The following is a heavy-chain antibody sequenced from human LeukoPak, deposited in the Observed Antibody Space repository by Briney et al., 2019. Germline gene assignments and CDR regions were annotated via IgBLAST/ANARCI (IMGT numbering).Heavy chain of an antibody. V-gene: IGHV4-38-2*02. Sequence: SKTLSLTCAVSGYSISSGYYWGWIRQPPGKGLEWIGSIYHSGSTYYNPSLKSRVTISVDTSKNQFSLKLSSVTAADTAVYYCARDHRPYQLLPKDTNWFDPWGQGTLVTVSS. J-gene: IGHJ5*02. D-gene: IGHD2-2*01. CDR3: ARDHRPYQLLPKDTNWFDP. CDR1: GYSISSGYY. CDR2: IYHSGST.